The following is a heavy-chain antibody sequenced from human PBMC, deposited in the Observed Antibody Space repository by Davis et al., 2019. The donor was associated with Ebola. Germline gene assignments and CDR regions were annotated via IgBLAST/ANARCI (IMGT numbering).Heavy chain of an antibody. Sequence: PSETLSLTCTVSGGSISSSSYYWGWICQPPGKGLEWIGSIYYSGSTYYNPSLKSRVTISVDTSKNQFSLKLSSVTAADTAVYYCARSSSRGYFQHWGQGTLVTVSS. CDR2: IYYSGST. CDR3: ARSSSRGYFQH. J-gene: IGHJ1*01. V-gene: IGHV4-39*07. D-gene: IGHD6-13*01. CDR1: GGSISSSSYY.